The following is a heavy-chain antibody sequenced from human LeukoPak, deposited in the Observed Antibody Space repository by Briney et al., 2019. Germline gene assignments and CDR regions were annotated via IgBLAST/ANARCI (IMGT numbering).Heavy chain of an antibody. V-gene: IGHV1-69*13. J-gene: IGHJ6*02. CDR3: ARGVVPYYYGMDV. Sequence: SVTVSCKASGGTFSIYAISWVRQAPGQGLEWMGGIIPIFGTANYAQKFQGRVTITADESTSTAYMELSSLRSEDTAVYYCARGVVPYYYGMDVWGQGTTVTVSS. CDR1: GGTFSIYA. D-gene: IGHD2-2*01. CDR2: IIPIFGTA.